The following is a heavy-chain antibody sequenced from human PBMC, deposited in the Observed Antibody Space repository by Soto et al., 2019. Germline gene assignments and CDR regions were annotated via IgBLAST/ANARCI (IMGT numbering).Heavy chain of an antibody. CDR3: ARDRGLGGNSGDMDV. Sequence: GGSLRLSCAASGFTFSNYWMHWVRQAPGKGLEWVSRIKGDGSIINYADSVKGRFTISRDNAKNSLYLQMNSVRAEDTTVYYCARDRGLGGNSGDMDVWGQGTTVTVSS. CDR1: GFTFSNYW. J-gene: IGHJ6*02. D-gene: IGHD2-21*02. CDR2: IKGDGSII. V-gene: IGHV3-74*01.